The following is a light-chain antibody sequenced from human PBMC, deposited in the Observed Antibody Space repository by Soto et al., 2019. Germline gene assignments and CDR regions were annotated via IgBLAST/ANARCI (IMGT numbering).Light chain of an antibody. J-gene: IGKJ5*01. CDR3: QQARSFPFT. Sequence: DIQMTQSPSTLSASVGDRVTITCRASQSISSWLAWYQQKPGKAPKLLIYKASSLESGVPSRFSGSGSGTDFTLIISSLQPEDSATYYCQQARSFPFTFGQGTRLEIK. V-gene: IGKV1-5*03. CDR2: KAS. CDR1: QSISSW.